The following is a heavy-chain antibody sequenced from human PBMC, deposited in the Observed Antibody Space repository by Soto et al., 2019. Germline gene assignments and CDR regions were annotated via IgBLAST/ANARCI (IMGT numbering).Heavy chain of an antibody. CDR3: AKGLTDVHGGPSSGDY. Sequence: PGGSLRLSCAASGFTFSSYAMSWVRQAPGKGLEWVSAISGSGGSTYYADSVKGRFTISRDNSKNTLYLQMNSLRAEDTAVYYCAKGLTDVHGGPSSGDYWGPGTLVTVSS. CDR2: ISGSGGST. D-gene: IGHD4-17*01. CDR1: GFTFSSYA. V-gene: IGHV3-23*01. J-gene: IGHJ4*02.